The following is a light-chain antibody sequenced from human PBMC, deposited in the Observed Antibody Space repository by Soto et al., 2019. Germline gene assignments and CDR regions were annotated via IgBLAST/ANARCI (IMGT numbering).Light chain of an antibody. CDR3: AVWDDSLSGVV. CDR2: GNN. CDR1: SSNIGTNY. J-gene: IGLJ3*02. V-gene: IGLV1-47*01. Sequence: QSVLTQPPSASGTPGHTVTISSSGNSSNIGTNYVFWYQQLPGTAPKLLIYGNNQRPSGVPDRFSGSRSGTSASLAISGLRPEDEADYYCAVWDDSLSGVVFGGGTKLTVL.